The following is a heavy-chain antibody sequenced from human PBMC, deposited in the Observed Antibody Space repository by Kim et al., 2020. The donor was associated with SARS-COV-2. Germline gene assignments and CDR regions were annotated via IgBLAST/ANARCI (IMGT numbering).Heavy chain of an antibody. CDR2: INPNSGGT. D-gene: IGHD2-15*01. Sequence: ASVKVSCKASGYTFTGYYMHWVRQAPGQGLEWMGRINPNSGGTNYAQKFQGRVTMTRDTSISTAYMELSRLRSDDTAVYYCARDIKVKYCSGGSCYSGLFDYWGQGTLVTVSS. CDR3: ARDIKVKYCSGGSCYSGLFDY. V-gene: IGHV1-2*06. J-gene: IGHJ4*02. CDR1: GYTFTGYY.